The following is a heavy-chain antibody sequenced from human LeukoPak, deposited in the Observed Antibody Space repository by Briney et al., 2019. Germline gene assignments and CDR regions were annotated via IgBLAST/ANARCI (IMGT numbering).Heavy chain of an antibody. V-gene: IGHV3-30-3*01. CDR3: ARDQGDNWNYRNAFDI. D-gene: IGHD1-7*01. CDR2: ISYDGSNK. CDR1: GFTFSSYA. Sequence: GSLRLSCAASGFTFSSYAMHWVRQAPGKGLEWVAVISYDGSNKYYADSVKGRFTISRDNSKNTLYLQMNSLRVEDTAVYYCARDQGDNWNYRNAFDIWGQGTMVTVSS. J-gene: IGHJ3*02.